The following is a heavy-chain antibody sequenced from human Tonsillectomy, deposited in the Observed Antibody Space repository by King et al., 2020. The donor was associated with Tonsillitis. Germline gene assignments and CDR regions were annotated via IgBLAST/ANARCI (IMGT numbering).Heavy chain of an antibody. J-gene: IGHJ4*02. Sequence: VQLVESGPGLVKPSETLSLTCTVSGGSFSSSSYYWGWIRQPPGKGLEWIGSIYYTGNTYYNPSLKSRVTISVDTSKNQFSLRVSSVTAADTAVYYCARREGPFDYWGQGTLVTVSS. V-gene: IGHV4-39*01. CDR2: IYYTGNT. CDR3: ARREGPFDY. D-gene: IGHD1-26*01. CDR1: GGSFSSSSYY.